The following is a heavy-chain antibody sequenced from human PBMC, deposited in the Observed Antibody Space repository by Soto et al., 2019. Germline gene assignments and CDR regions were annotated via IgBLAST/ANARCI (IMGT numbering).Heavy chain of an antibody. CDR3: ARHPIRYYDVLTGQIVYPEFNWVDP. CDR1: GGSISSYY. CDR2: IYYSGST. V-gene: IGHV4-59*08. D-gene: IGHD3-9*01. Sequence: SETLSLTCTVSGGSISSYYWSWIRQPPGKGLEWIGYIYYSGSTNYKPSLKSRVTISVDKSKNQFSLKLTSVTAADTAVYYCARHPIRYYDVLTGQIVYPEFNWVDPWGHGILVTVSS. J-gene: IGHJ5*02.